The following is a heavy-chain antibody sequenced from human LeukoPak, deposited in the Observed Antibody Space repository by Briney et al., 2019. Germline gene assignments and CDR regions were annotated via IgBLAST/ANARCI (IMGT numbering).Heavy chain of an antibody. CDR1: GGSISSYY. CDR2: IYYSGST. CDR3: ARTTYDILTGYYKFDY. J-gene: IGHJ4*02. Sequence: SETLSLTCTVSGGSISSYYWSWIRQPPGKGLEWIGYIYYSGSTNYNPSLKSRVTISVDTSKNQFSLKLSSVTAADTAVYYCARTTYDILTGYYKFDYWGQGTLVTVSS. V-gene: IGHV4-59*01. D-gene: IGHD3-9*01.